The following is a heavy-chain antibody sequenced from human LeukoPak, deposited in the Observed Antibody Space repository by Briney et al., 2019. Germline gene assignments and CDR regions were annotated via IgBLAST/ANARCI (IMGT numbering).Heavy chain of an antibody. D-gene: IGHD4-17*01. J-gene: IGHJ2*01. CDR3: ASVSFDPRYGDYSSMPWYFDL. CDR2: INPNSGGT. Sequence: ASVKVSCKASGYTFTGYYMHWVRQAPGQGLEWMGWINPNSGGTNYAQKFQGRVTMTRDTSISTAYMKLSRLRSDDTAVYYCASVSFDPRYGDYSSMPWYFDLWGRGTLVTVSS. CDR1: GYTFTGYY. V-gene: IGHV1-2*02.